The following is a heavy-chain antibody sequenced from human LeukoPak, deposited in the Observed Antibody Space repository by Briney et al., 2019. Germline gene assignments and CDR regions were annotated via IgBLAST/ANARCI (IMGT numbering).Heavy chain of an antibody. CDR2: INPNRGGT. CDR1: GYTFTGYY. Sequence: ASVKVSCKASGYTFTGYYMHWVRQAPGQELEWMGWINPNRGGTNYAQKFQGRVTMTRDTSIATAYMELNRLRSDDTAIYYCAGGIASYSSSYFDYWGQGALVTVSS. CDR3: AGGIASYSSSYFDY. J-gene: IGHJ4*02. D-gene: IGHD1-26*01. V-gene: IGHV1-2*02.